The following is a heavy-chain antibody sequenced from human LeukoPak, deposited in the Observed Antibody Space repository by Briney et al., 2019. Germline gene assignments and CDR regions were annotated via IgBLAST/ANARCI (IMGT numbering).Heavy chain of an antibody. V-gene: IGHV3-66*02. CDR3: ARGSDVYGHPLSPLLDS. Sequence: GGSLRLSCAASGFTVSSNYMSWVRQPPGKGLEWVSLIYSGGSTYYADSVKGRFTISRDNSRNTLYLQMHSLRAEDTAVYYCARGSDVYGHPLSPLLDSWGQGTLVIVSS. D-gene: IGHD3-10*01. CDR2: IYSGGST. CDR1: GFTVSSNY. J-gene: IGHJ4*02.